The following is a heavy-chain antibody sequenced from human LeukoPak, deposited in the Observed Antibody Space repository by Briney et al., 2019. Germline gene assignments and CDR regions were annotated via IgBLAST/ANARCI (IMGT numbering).Heavy chain of an antibody. CDR1: GFTFSHYT. Sequence: GGSLRLSCAASGFTFSHYTMNWVRQAPGKGLEWVATVTSSSIYIYYTESVKGRFTISRGNANKILYLEMSSLRAVDTAAYHCARDLRPFSGYDDNWFDSWGQGTLVIVSS. V-gene: IGHV3-21*01. CDR3: ARDLRPFSGYDDNWFDS. D-gene: IGHD5-12*01. CDR2: VTSSSIYI. J-gene: IGHJ5*01.